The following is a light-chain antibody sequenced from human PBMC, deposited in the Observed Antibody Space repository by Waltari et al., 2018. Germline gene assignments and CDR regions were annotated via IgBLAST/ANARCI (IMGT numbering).Light chain of an antibody. J-gene: IGKJ4*01. CDR2: DAS. CDR1: QSVSSY. CDR3: QQRSNWPLT. Sequence: IVMTQSPATLSLSPGERATLSCRASQSVSSYLGWYQQKPGQAPGLLIYDASNRATGIPARFSGSGSGTDFTLTISSLEPEDFAVYYCQQRSNWPLTFGGGTKVEIK. V-gene: IGKV3-11*01.